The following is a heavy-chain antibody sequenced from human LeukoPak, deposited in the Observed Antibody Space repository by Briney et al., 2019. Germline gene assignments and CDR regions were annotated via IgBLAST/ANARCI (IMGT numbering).Heavy chain of an antibody. CDR3: ARDSTLTVTETNFDY. J-gene: IGHJ4*02. CDR1: GFTFSSYS. CDR2: ISSSSSYI. D-gene: IGHD4-17*01. Sequence: GGSLRLSCAASGFTFSSYSMNWLRQAPGKGLEWVSSISSSSSYIYYADSVKGRFTISRDNAKNSLYLQMNSLRAEDKAVYYCARDSTLTVTETNFDYWGQGTLVTVSS. V-gene: IGHV3-21*01.